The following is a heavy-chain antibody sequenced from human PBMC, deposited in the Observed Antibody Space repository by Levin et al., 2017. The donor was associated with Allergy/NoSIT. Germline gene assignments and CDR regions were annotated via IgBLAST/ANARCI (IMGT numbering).Heavy chain of an antibody. Sequence: EASVKVSCKASGYTFRVYGIIWVRQAPGEGLEWLGWISPNNGHTKVSHKVQGRVTMTTDASTTTAYLDIRSLTSDDTAVYYCAGDLGTGWYDNAFEIWGQGTLVSVSS. D-gene: IGHD6-19*01. CDR3: AGDLGTGWYDNAFEI. CDR2: ISPNNGHT. CDR1: GYTFRVYG. J-gene: IGHJ3*02. V-gene: IGHV1-18*01.